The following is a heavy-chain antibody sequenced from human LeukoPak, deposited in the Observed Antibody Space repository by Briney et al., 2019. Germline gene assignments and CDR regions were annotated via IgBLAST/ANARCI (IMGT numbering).Heavy chain of an antibody. V-gene: IGHV5-51*01. CDR1: GYTFITYW. CDR3: ARPDDYGGKPAAFDI. Sequence: RESLKISCKGSGYTFITYWIGWVRQMPGKGLEWMGIIYPGDSDTTYSPSIRGQVTISADKSINTAYLQWSSLKASDTAMYYCARPDDYGGKPAAFDIWGQGTMVTVSS. D-gene: IGHD4-23*01. J-gene: IGHJ3*02. CDR2: IYPGDSDT.